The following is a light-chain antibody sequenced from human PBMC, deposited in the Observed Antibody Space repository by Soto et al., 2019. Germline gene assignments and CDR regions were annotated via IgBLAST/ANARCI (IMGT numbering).Light chain of an antibody. CDR2: DDN. V-gene: IGLV6-57*04. J-gene: IGLJ2*01. Sequence: NFMLTQPHSVSEYPGKTVTISCTRSSGSIASNYVQWYQQRPGSAPTTVIYDDNQRPSGVPDRFSGSIDSSSNSASLTISGLRTEDEADYYCQSYDSDTPVVFGGRTKLTVL. CDR1: SGSIASNY. CDR3: QSYDSDTPVV.